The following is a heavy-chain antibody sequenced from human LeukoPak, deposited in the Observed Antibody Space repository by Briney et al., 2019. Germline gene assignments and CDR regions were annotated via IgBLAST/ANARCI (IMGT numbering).Heavy chain of an antibody. CDR1: GFPFSTYG. CDR2: ITGSGDFA. D-gene: IGHD4-17*01. V-gene: IGHV3-23*01. J-gene: IGHJ4*02. Sequence: PGGSLRLSCAASGFPFSTYGISWVRQAPGKGLEWVSAITGSGDFAKYADSVRGRFTISRDNSKNTVYLQMNSLTVEDTALYYRTKRITATAPFDSWGQGALVIVSS. CDR3: TKRITATAPFDS.